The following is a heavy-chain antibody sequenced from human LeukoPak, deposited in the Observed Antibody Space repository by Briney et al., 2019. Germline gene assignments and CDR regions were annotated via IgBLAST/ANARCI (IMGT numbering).Heavy chain of an antibody. D-gene: IGHD3-10*01. V-gene: IGHV1-69*05. J-gene: IGHJ6*03. CDR1: ADNFSSYL. CDR2: IIPIFGTP. Sequence: GASVKVSCKSSADNFSSYLITWVRQAPGQGLEWMGGIIPIFGTPNYAQRFQGRVTITTDESTRTAYMEVSSLRSEDTAVYYCARGPPYYGSGSYYLSHYYMDVWGKGTTVTVSS. CDR3: ARGPPYYGSGSYYLSHYYMDV.